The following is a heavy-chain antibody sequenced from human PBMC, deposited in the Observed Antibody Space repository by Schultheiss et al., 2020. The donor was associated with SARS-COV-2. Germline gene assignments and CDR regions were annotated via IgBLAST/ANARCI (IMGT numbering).Heavy chain of an antibody. D-gene: IGHD3-22*01. J-gene: IGHJ4*02. CDR2: IYYSGST. CDR1: GGSISSSKW. Sequence: SETLSLTCAVSGGSISSSKWWSWVRQPPGKGLEWIGSIYYSGSTYYNPSLKSRATISLDTSKNQFSLKLSSVTAADTAVYYCARGSDSNALNGYYFDYWGQGTLVTVSS. V-gene: IGHV4-4*02. CDR3: ARGSDSNALNGYYFDY.